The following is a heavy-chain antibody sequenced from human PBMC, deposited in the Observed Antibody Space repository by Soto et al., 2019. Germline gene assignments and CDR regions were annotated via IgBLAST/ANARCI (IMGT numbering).Heavy chain of an antibody. CDR3: ASSDVLRFLEGFDP. CDR2: IYYSGST. D-gene: IGHD3-3*01. J-gene: IGHJ5*02. Sequence: SETLSLTCTVSGGSISSSSYYWGWIRQPPGKGLEWIGSIYYSGSTYYNPSLKSRVTISVDTSKNQFSLKLSSVTAADTAVYYCASSDVLRFLEGFDPWGQGTLVTVSS. CDR1: GGSISSSSYY. V-gene: IGHV4-39*01.